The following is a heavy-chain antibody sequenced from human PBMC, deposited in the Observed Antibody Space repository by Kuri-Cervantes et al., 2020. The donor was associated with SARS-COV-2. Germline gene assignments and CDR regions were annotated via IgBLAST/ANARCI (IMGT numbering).Heavy chain of an antibody. V-gene: IGHV3-30*04. CDR1: GFTFGHYA. Sequence: GESLKISCAVSGFTFGHYAMHWVRQPPGKGLEWLAVVPYDGNTQYYADSVKGRFTISRDNSANTLYLQMDSLTYEDTAVYFCARSGVVTDYFDSWGQGTLVPVSS. CDR2: VPYDGNTQ. D-gene: IGHD2-21*02. J-gene: IGHJ4*02. CDR3: ARSGVVTDYFDS.